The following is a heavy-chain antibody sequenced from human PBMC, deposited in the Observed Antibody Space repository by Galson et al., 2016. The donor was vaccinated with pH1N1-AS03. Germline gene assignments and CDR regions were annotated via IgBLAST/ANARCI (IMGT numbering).Heavy chain of an antibody. V-gene: IGHV4-61*02. J-gene: IGHJ4*02. CDR3: AIDRAPWDLDS. CDR2: IIVNEKQKTETT. D-gene: IGHD3-16*01. Sequence: TLSLTCSVSGDSISSYTSYWSWIRQPAGKGLEWIGRIIVNEKQKTETTHYNPSLKSRLSISVDKTKNQFSLTLSSVTASDTAVYYCAIDRAPWDLDSWGRGALVCVSS. CDR1: GDSISSYTSY.